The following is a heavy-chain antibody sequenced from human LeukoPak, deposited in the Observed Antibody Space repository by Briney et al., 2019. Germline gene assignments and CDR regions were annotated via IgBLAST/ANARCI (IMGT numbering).Heavy chain of an antibody. Sequence: ASVKVSCKASGYTFTGYYMHWVRQAPGQGLEWMGRINPNSGGTNYAQKLQGRVTMTTDTSTTTAYMELTSLRSDDTAVYYCARVSRQFLNWLSPDYWGQGTLVTVSS. J-gene: IGHJ4*02. V-gene: IGHV1-2*06. CDR1: GYTFTGYY. D-gene: IGHD3-3*01. CDR2: INPNSGGT. CDR3: ARVSRQFLNWLSPDY.